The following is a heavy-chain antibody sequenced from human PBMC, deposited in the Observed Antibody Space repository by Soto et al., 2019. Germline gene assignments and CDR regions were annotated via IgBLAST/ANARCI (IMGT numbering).Heavy chain of an antibody. CDR3: TKEHSNYPDNWFDP. D-gene: IGHD4-4*01. CDR2: IDSGGGST. CDR1: GFSFSNYA. Sequence: EVQLLVSGGGSVQPGGSLRLSCAASGFSFSNYAMSWVRQAPGTGLEWVSAIDSGGGSTYYAAPVKGRFSISRDNSMNILYLQMNSLRAEDTAIYYCTKEHSNYPDNWFDPWGQGTLVTVSS. J-gene: IGHJ5*02. V-gene: IGHV3-23*01.